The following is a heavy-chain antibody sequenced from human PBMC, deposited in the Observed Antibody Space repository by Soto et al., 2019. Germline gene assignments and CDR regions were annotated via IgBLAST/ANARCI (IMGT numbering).Heavy chain of an antibody. J-gene: IGHJ3*02. CDR1: GGSISSSSYY. V-gene: IGHV4-39*01. CDR2: IYYSGST. D-gene: IGHD3-22*01. Sequence: SETLSLPCTVSGGSISSSSYYWGWIRQPPGRGLEWIGSIYYSGSTYYNPSLKSRVTISVDTSKNQFSLKLSSVTAADTAVYYCARVPFDGSGYYWDAFDIWGQGTMVTVSS. CDR3: ARVPFDGSGYYWDAFDI.